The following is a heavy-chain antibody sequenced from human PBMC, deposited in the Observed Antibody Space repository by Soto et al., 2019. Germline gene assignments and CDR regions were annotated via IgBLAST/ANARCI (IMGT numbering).Heavy chain of an antibody. J-gene: IGHJ4*02. V-gene: IGHV2-26*01. CDR2: IFSNDEK. CDR1: GFSLSNARMG. Sequence: QVTLKESGPVLVKPTETLTLTCTVSGFSLSNARMGVSWIRQPPGKALEWLAHIFSNDEKSYITSLKSRLTTSKDTSKSQVVLTMTNMDLVDTATYYCARMWFGEFYYFDYWGQGTLVTVSS. D-gene: IGHD3-10*01. CDR3: ARMWFGEFYYFDY.